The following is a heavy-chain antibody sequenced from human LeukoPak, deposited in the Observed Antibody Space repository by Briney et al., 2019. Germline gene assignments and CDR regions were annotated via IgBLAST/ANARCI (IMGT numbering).Heavy chain of an antibody. CDR1: GGTFSSYA. J-gene: IGHJ6*02. D-gene: IGHD3-22*01. V-gene: IGHV1-69*13. Sequence: SVKVSCKASGGTFSSYAISWVRQAPGQGLEWMGGIIPIFGTANYTQKFQGRVTITADESTSTAYMELSSLRSEDTAVYYCARGGYYDRALVLRRPMDVWGQGTTVTVSS. CDR3: ARGGYYDRALVLRRPMDV. CDR2: IIPIFGTA.